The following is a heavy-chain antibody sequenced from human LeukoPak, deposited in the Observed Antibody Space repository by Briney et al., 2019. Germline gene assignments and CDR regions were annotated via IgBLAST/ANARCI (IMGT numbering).Heavy chain of an antibody. CDR3: ARVSDFWSGYTHDY. J-gene: IGHJ4*02. V-gene: IGHV3-48*01. D-gene: IGHD3-3*01. CDR2: ISSSSSTI. Sequence: QPGGSLRLSCAASGFTFSSYSMNWVRQAPGKGLEWVSYISSSSSTIYYADSVKGRFTISRDNAKNSLYLQMNSLGAEDTAVYYCARVSDFWSGYTHDYWGQGTLVTVSS. CDR1: GFTFSSYS.